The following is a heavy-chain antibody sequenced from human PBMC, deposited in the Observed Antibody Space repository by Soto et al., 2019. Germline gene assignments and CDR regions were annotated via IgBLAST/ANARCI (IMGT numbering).Heavy chain of an antibody. CDR3: ARAGRGYCSGFSCDPGLYGMDV. CDR2: ISHGGNT. D-gene: IGHD2-15*01. V-gene: IGHV4-4*02. Sequence: QVQLQESGPGLVKPSGTLSLTCAVSGDSISSRNWWNWVRQPPGKGLEWIGQISHGGNTNYNPSLQSRVTISVDKSKNQFSLELSSVNAADTAVYYCARAGRGYCSGFSCDPGLYGMDVWGQGTTVTVSS. J-gene: IGHJ6*02. CDR1: GDSISSRNW.